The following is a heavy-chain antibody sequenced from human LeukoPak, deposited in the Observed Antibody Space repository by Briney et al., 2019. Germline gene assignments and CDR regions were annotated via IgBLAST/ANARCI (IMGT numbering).Heavy chain of an antibody. D-gene: IGHD3-3*01. Sequence: ASVKVSCEASGYTFTSYGISWVRQAPGQGLEWMGWISAYNGNTNYAQKLQGRVTMTTDTSTSTAYMELRSLRSDDTAVYYCARVGITIFGVVTNFDYWGQGTLVTVSS. CDR3: ARVGITIFGVVTNFDY. CDR1: GYTFTSYG. J-gene: IGHJ4*02. CDR2: ISAYNGNT. V-gene: IGHV1-18*01.